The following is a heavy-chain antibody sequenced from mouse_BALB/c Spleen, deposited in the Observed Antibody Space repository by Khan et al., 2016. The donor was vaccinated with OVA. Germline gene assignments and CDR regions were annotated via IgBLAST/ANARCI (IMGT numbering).Heavy chain of an antibody. CDR2: ISSDSITL. J-gene: IGHJ3*01. D-gene: IGHD1-1*02. V-gene: IGHV5-17*02. Sequence: EVELVESGGGLVQPGGSRKLACAASGFTFSSFGMHWVRQAPEKGLEWVAYISSDSITLYYAATVKGRFTISRDNPRNTLFLQMTSQRSEDTAMYYCAGGSWAWFAYWGQGTLVTGSA. CDR1: GFTFSSFG. CDR3: AGGSWAWFAY.